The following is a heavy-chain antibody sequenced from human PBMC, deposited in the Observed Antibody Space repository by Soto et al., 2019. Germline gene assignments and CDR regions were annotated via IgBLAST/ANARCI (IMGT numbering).Heavy chain of an antibody. D-gene: IGHD2-21*02. V-gene: IGHV4-39*01. Sequence: QLQLQESGPGLVKPSETLSLTSTVSGGSISSSSYYWGWIRQPPGKGLEWIGSIYYSGSTYYNPSLKSRVTISVDASKNQFSLKLSSVTAADTAVYYCASIVVVTATYNWFDPWGQGTLVTVSS. J-gene: IGHJ5*02. CDR2: IYYSGST. CDR1: GGSISSSSYY. CDR3: ASIVVVTATYNWFDP.